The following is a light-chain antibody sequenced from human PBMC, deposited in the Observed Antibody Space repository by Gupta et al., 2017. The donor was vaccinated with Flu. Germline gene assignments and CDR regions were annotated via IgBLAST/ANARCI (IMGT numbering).Light chain of an antibody. V-gene: IGLV2-11*01. CDR1: SSDVGDYNY. CDR3: CSYAGSYTYV. CDR2: GVS. Sequence: QSALTQPRSVSGSPGPSVTISCTGTSSDVGDYNYVSWYQNHPGKAPKLMIYGVSKRPSGVPDRFSGSKSGNTASLTISGLQAEDEADYYCCSYAGSYTYVFGTGTEVTVL. J-gene: IGLJ1*01.